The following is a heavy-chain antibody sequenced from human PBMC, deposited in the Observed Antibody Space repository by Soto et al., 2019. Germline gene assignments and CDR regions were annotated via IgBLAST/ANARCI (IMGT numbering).Heavy chain of an antibody. V-gene: IGHV3-33*01. D-gene: IGHD2-15*01. CDR1: GFTFSSYG. CDR3: ARDSRCSGGSCYLSAFDI. CDR2: IWYDGSNK. J-gene: IGHJ3*02. Sequence: GGSLRLSCAASGFTFSSYGMHWVRQAPGKGLEWVAFIWYDGSNKYYADSVKGRFTISRDNSKNTLYLQMNSLRAEDTAVYYCARDSRCSGGSCYLSAFDIWGQGTMVTVSS.